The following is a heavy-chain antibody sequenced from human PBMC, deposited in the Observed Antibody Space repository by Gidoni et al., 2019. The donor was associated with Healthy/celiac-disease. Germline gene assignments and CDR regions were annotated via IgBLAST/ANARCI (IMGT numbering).Heavy chain of an antibody. D-gene: IGHD4-4*01. CDR2: IYYSGST. CDR1: GGSISSYY. V-gene: IGHV4-59*01. J-gene: IGHJ6*02. Sequence: QVQLQESGPGLVKPSETLSLTCTVSGGSISSYYWSWIRQPPGKGLEWIVYIYYSGSTNYNPSLKSRVTISVDTSKNQFSLKLSSVTAADTAVYYCARTNYPYYYYYGMDVWGQGTTVTVSS. CDR3: ARTNYPYYYYYGMDV.